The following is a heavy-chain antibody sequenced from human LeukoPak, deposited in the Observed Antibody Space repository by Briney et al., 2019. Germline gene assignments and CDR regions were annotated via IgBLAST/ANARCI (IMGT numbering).Heavy chain of an antibody. J-gene: IGHJ1*01. CDR1: GYTFTSYC. CDR2: INPSGGST. CDR3: ARGPGGSSWLGPEYFQH. V-gene: IGHV1-46*01. Sequence: ASVKVSCKASGYTFTSYCMHWVRQAPGQGLEWMGTINPSGGSTSYAQKFQGRVTMTRDMSTSTVYMELSSLRSEDTAVYYCARGPGGSSWLGPEYFQHWGQGTLVTVSS. D-gene: IGHD6-13*01.